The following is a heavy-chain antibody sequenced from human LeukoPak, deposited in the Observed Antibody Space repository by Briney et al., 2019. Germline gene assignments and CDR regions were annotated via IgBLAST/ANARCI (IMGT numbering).Heavy chain of an antibody. CDR1: GYTFTSYY. D-gene: IGHD3-9*01. V-gene: IGHV1-46*01. J-gene: IGHJ4*02. Sequence: ASVKVSCNASGYTFTSYYMHWIRQPPGQGLEWIGIINPSGGSTSYSQKFQGRVTMTRDTSTSTVYMELSSLRSEDTAVYYCASAPRIRYFDWLSSPFDYWGQGTLVTVSS. CDR3: ASAPRIRYFDWLSSPFDY. CDR2: INPSGGST.